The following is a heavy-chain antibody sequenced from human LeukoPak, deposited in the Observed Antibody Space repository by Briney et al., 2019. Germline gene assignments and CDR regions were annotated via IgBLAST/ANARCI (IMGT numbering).Heavy chain of an antibody. CDR3: ARGRVLRSYLTWRGDFFDY. J-gene: IGHJ4*02. CDR1: GGSISNYNW. CDR2: IHHSGST. Sequence: PSGTLSLTCAVYGGSISNYNWWSWVRQPPGKGLEWLGEIHHSGSTNYNPSLKSRVTTSVDKSKNQLSLNLSSVTAADTAVYYCARGRVLRSYLTWRGDFFDYWGQGTLVTVSS. V-gene: IGHV4-4*02. D-gene: IGHD3-3*01.